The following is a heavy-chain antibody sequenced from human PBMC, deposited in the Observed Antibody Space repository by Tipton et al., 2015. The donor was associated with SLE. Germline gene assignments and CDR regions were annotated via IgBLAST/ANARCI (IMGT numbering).Heavy chain of an antibody. J-gene: IGHJ2*01. CDR1: GGSISSYY. Sequence: LRLSCTVSGGSISSYYWSWIRQPPGKGLEWIGYIYYSGSTNYNPSLKSRVTISVDTSTNQFSLKLSSVTAADTAVYYCARRWGMVRGAHFDLWGRGTLVTVSS. V-gene: IGHV4-59*01. D-gene: IGHD3-10*01. CDR3: ARRWGMVRGAHFDL. CDR2: IYYSGST.